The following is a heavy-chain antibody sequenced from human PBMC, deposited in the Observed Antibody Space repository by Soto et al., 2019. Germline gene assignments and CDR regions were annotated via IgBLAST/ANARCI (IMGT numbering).Heavy chain of an antibody. J-gene: IGHJ3*02. D-gene: IGHD3-22*01. V-gene: IGHV1-46*01. Sequence: QVQLVQSGAEVKKPGASVKVSCKASGYIFTNYYIHWVRQAPGQGLEWMGIINPSEGSTSYAQTFQGRVTMTRDTSTSTVYMDLSSLRSEDTAIYYCARALYDSSGYGAFDIWGQGTMVTVSS. CDR1: GYIFTNYY. CDR3: ARALYDSSGYGAFDI. CDR2: INPSEGST.